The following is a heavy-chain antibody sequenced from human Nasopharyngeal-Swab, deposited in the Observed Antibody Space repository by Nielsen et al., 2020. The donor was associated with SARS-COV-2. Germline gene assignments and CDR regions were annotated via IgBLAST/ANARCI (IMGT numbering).Heavy chain of an antibody. CDR1: GFTFNIYA. CDR3: AKDDVVRGDAFDI. V-gene: IGHV3-23*01. J-gene: IGHJ3*02. Sequence: GESLKISCIASGFTFNIYAMAWVRRTPGRGLQWVSGISASGGSTYYTDSVKGRFAVSRDNSRNTQYLQMHSLRVEDTALYYCAKDDVVRGDAFDIWGQGTMVTVSS. CDR2: ISASGGST. D-gene: IGHD3-10*01.